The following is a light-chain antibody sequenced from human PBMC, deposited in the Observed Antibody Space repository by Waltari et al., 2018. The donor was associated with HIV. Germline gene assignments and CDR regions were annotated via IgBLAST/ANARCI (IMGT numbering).Light chain of an antibody. CDR2: NNG. CDR1: SSNIGRNT. CDR3: TAWDDSLNGLV. J-gene: IGLJ3*02. Sequence: QSVLTQPPSAYGTPGQRVTIPCSGSSSNIGRNTVTSYQQLPRTAPKLLIYNNGQRPSGVPDRFSGSKSGTSASLAISGLQSEDEADYYCTAWDDSLNGLVFAGGTKLTVL. V-gene: IGLV1-44*01.